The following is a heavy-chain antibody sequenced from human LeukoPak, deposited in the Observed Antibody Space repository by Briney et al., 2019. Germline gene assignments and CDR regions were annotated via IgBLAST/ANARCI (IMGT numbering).Heavy chain of an antibody. D-gene: IGHD4-17*01. V-gene: IGHV3-74*01. J-gene: IGHJ4*02. CDR2: INSDGSST. CDR1: GFTFSSYW. CDR3: ARKATVTTYFDY. Sequence: GGSLRLCCAASGFTFSSYWMHWVRQAPGKGLVWVSRINSDGSSTSYADSVKGRFTISRDNAKNTLYLQMNSLRAEDTAVYYCARKATVTTYFDYWGQGTLVTVSS.